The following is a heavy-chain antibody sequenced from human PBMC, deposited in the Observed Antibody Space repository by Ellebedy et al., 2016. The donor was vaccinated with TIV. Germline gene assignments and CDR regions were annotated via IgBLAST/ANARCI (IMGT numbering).Heavy chain of an antibody. CDR2: INHSGST. Sequence: SETLSLXCAVYGTSFSRYYWTWICQPPGKGLEWIGEINHSGSTNYIPSLKSRVTISVDTSKNQFSLKLSSVTAADTAVYYCARGRGSSYDLPFQHWGQGTLVTVSS. V-gene: IGHV4-34*01. J-gene: IGHJ1*01. CDR3: ARGRGSSYDLPFQH. D-gene: IGHD5-18*01. CDR1: GTSFSRYY.